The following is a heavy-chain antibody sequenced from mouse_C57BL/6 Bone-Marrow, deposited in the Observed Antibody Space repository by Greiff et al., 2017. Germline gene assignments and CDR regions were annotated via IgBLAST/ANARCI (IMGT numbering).Heavy chain of an antibody. CDR1: GFTFSSYT. D-gene: IGHD1-1*01. V-gene: IGHV5-9*01. Sequence: EVMLVESGGGLVKPGGSLKLSCAASGFTFSSYTMSWVRQTPEKRLQWVAAISGGGGNTYYPDSVKGRFPISRDNDKNILYLQMSSLRSEDTALYYSSRQVTTVLATKYFDVWGTGTTVTVSS. CDR3: SRQVTTVLATKYFDV. J-gene: IGHJ1*03. CDR2: ISGGGGNT.